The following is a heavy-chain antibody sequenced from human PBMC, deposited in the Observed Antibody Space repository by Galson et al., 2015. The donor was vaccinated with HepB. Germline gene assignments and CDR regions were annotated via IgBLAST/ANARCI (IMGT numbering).Heavy chain of an antibody. CDR1: GFTFSSYW. J-gene: IGHJ4*02. CDR2: INSDGSST. V-gene: IGHV3-74*01. Sequence: SLRLSCAASGFTFSSYWMHWVRQAPGKGLVWVSRINSDGSSTSYADSVKGRFTISRDNAKNTLYLQMNSLRAEDTAVYYCAKALGYQLKGNWGQGTLVTVSS. D-gene: IGHD2-2*01. CDR3: AKALGYQLKGN.